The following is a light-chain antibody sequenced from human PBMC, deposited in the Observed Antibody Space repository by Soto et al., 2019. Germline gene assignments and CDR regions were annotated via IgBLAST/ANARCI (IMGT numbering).Light chain of an antibody. CDR3: EAWDDSLNGVV. J-gene: IGLJ2*01. CDR1: SSNIGSNN. Sequence: VVTQTPSASGTPGQRVNISWSGSSSNIGSNNVNWYQQLPGTAPKLHIYSNNQRPSGVPDRFSGSKSGTSASLAISGLQSEDEADYYCEAWDDSLNGVVFGGGTKLTVL. CDR2: SNN. V-gene: IGLV1-44*01.